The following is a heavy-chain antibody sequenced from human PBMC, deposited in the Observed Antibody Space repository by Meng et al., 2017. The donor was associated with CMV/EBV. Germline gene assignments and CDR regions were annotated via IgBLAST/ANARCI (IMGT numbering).Heavy chain of an antibody. J-gene: IGHJ4*02. CDR1: GGSVSSGSYY. V-gene: IGHV4-61*01. CDR3: ARGRGFGY. Sequence: GSLRLSCTVSGGSVSSGSYYWTWIRQPPGKGLEWIGYIHYSGSTNYNPSFKSRVTISLDTSKNQFSLRLSSVTSADTAVYYCARGRGFGYWGQGTLVTVSS. D-gene: IGHD3-10*01. CDR2: IHYSGST.